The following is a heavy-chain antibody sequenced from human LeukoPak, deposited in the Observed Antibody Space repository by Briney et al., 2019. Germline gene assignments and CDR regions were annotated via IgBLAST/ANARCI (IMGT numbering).Heavy chain of an antibody. D-gene: IGHD3-10*01. Sequence: GGSVRLYCADCGVAFGSCARRWVRQDTGKGLEWVSAISGSGGSTYYADSVKGRFTISRDNSKNTLYLQMNSLRAEDTAVYYCAKRLSLVRGVPFDYWGQGTLVTVSS. CDR2: ISGSGGST. V-gene: IGHV3-23*01. CDR1: GVAFGSCA. CDR3: AKRLSLVRGVPFDY. J-gene: IGHJ4*02.